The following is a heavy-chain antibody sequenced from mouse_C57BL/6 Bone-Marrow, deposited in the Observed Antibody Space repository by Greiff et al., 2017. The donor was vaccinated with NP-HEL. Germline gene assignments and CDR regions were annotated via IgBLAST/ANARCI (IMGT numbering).Heavy chain of an antibody. J-gene: IGHJ3*01. CDR1: GYSITSGYY. CDR2: ISYDGSN. D-gene: IGHD2-5*01. CDR3: ARGVNPAAWFAY. Sequence: EVQLQESGPGLVKPSQSLSLTCSVTGYSITSGYYWNWIRQFPGNKLEWMGYISYDGSNNYNPSLKNRISITRDTSKNQFFLKLNSVTTEDTATYYCARGVNPAAWFAYWGQGTLVTVSA. V-gene: IGHV3-6*01.